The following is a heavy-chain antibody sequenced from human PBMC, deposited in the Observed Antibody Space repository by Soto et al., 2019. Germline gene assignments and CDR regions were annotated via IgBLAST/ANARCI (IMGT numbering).Heavy chain of an antibody. D-gene: IGHD2-2*01. J-gene: IGHJ6*03. CDR2: IYYSGST. Sequence: PSETLSLTCTVSGGSISSGGYYWSWIRQHPGKGLEWIGYIYYSGSTYYNPSLKSRVTISVDTSKNQFSLKLSSVTAADTAVYYCARVDVYCSISSCQYYGGYYYYYMDVWGKGTTVTVSS. CDR1: GGSISSGGYY. CDR3: ARVDVYCSISSCQYYGGYYYYYMDV. V-gene: IGHV4-31*03.